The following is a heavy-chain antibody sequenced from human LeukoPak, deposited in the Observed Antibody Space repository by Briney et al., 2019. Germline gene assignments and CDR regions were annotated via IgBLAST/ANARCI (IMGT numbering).Heavy chain of an antibody. CDR3: ARRVPSQVITDYFDY. V-gene: IGHV3-48*04. CDR2: IDSSTRTI. CDR1: GFTFSTYS. Sequence: GGSLRRSCAASGFTFSTYSMNWVRQAPGRGLEWVSFIDSSTRTIFYADSVKGRFTISRDNAKNSLFLQMNSLRAEDTAVYYCARRVPSQVITDYFDYWGQGTLVTVSS. J-gene: IGHJ4*02. D-gene: IGHD3-16*01.